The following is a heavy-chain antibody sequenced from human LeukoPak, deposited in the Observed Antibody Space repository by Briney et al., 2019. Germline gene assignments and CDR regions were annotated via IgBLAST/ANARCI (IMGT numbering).Heavy chain of an antibody. D-gene: IGHD5-24*01. V-gene: IGHV1-8*01. CDR1: GYTFTSYD. CDR3: ARDLPEIEMATIAPYYYYGMDV. J-gene: IGHJ6*02. Sequence: GASVKVSCKASGYTFTSYDINWVRQATGQGLEWMGWMNPNSGNTGYAQKFQGRVTMTRNTSISTAYMELSSLRSDDTAVYYCARDLPEIEMATIAPYYYYGMDVWGQGTTVTVSS. CDR2: MNPNSGNT.